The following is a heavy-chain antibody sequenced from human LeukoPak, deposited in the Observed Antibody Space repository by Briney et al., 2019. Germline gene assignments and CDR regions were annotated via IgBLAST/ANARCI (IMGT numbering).Heavy chain of an antibody. Sequence: GGSLRLSCAASYFTFTNTWMNWVRQAPGEGLEWVARIKSEIDGGTKDYAAPVQGRFTISRDDSQATLYLQMNSLKTEDTAVYYCTTGGDVIVAGTRAFDIWGQGTMVTVSS. J-gene: IGHJ3*02. CDR3: TTGGDVIVAGTRAFDI. CDR1: YFTFTNTW. D-gene: IGHD5-12*01. V-gene: IGHV3-15*07. CDR2: IKSEIDGGTK.